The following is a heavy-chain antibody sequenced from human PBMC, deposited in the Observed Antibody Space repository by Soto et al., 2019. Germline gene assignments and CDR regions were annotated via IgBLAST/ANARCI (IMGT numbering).Heavy chain of an antibody. J-gene: IGHJ4*02. D-gene: IGHD6-19*01. CDR3: AKTPLGGCRALGCPDY. Sequence: EAQLLESGGGLVQPGGSLRLSCAASGFTFGAYDLSWVRQPPGKGLEWVSSITNNGGRSHFADSVRGRFTISRDNSKDTLYLQMNSLRVEDTAVYYCAKTPLGGCRALGCPDYWGQGALGTVSS. CDR1: GFTFGAYD. CDR2: ITNNGGRS. V-gene: IGHV3-23*01.